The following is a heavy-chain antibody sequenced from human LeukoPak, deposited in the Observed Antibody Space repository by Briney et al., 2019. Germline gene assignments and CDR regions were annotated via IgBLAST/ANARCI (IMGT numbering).Heavy chain of an antibody. CDR2: IIPILGIA. CDR3: AREVDYYGGDY. D-gene: IGHD3-22*01. Sequence: SVKVSCKASGGTFSSYAISWVRQAPGQGLEWMGRIIPILGIANYAQKFQGRVTITADKSTSTAYMELSSVRSEDTAVYYCAREVDYYGGDYWGQGTLVTVSS. CDR1: GGTFSSYA. J-gene: IGHJ4*02. V-gene: IGHV1-69*04.